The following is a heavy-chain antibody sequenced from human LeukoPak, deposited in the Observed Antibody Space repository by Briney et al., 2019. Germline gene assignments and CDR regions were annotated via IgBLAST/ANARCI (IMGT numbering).Heavy chain of an antibody. CDR2: IRYDGSHK. CDR1: GFTFSSYG. D-gene: IGHD3-9*01. CDR3: AKDTGERLGVLTGYYKSRKSYFDN. J-gene: IGHJ4*02. V-gene: IGHV3-30*02. Sequence: GRSLRLSCAASGFTFSSYGMHWVREAPGKGLGWVAFIRYDGSHKYYVDSVKVRFTISRDNSRNTLYLQMNSLRAEDTAVYYCAKDTGERLGVLTGYYKSRKSYFDNWGQGTLVTVSS.